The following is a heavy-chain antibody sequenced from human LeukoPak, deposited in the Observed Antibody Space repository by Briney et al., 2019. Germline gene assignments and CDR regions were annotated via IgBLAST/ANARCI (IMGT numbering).Heavy chain of an antibody. D-gene: IGHD2-15*01. CDR1: GGSFSGYY. CDR3: SRSGYCSGGDCYSDAFDI. J-gene: IGHJ3*02. V-gene: IGHV4-34*01. Sequence: SETLSLTCAVYGGSFSGYYWSWIRQPPGKGLEWIGEINHSGSTNYNPSLKSRVTILGDTSKNQFSLKLSSVSAADTAVYFCSRSGYCSGGDCYSDAFDIWGQGTMVTVSS. CDR2: INHSGST.